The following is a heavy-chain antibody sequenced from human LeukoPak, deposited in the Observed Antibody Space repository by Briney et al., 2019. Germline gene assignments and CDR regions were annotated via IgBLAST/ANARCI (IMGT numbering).Heavy chain of an antibody. CDR2: ISWNSGSI. D-gene: IGHD5-24*01. Sequence: GRSLRLSCAASGFTFDDYATHRVRQAPGKGLEWVSGISWNSGSIGYADSVKGRFTISRDNAKNSLYLQMNSLRAEDTALYYCAKDTEMATTITGGAFDIWGQGTMVTVSS. V-gene: IGHV3-9*01. CDR3: AKDTEMATTITGGAFDI. CDR1: GFTFDDYA. J-gene: IGHJ3*02.